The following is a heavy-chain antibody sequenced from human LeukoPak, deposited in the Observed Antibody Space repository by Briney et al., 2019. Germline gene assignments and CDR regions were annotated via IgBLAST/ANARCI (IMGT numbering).Heavy chain of an antibody. V-gene: IGHV3-15*01. J-gene: IGHJ1*01. CDR2: IKSKTDGGTT. Sequence: GGSLRLSCSASGFTFRNAWMNWVRQAPGKGLEWVGRIKSKTDGGTTDYAAPVKGRFTISREDSENTLYLQMNSLRTEDTAVYFCICYRGLLPQHWGQGTLVTVFS. D-gene: IGHD2-15*01. CDR3: ICYRGLLPQH. CDR1: GFTFRNAW.